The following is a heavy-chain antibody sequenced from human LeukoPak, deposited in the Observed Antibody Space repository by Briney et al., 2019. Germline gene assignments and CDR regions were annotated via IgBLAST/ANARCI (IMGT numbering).Heavy chain of an antibody. CDR2: IWYDGSNK. CDR1: GFTFSSYG. J-gene: IGHJ4*02. V-gene: IGHV3-33*06. Sequence: PGRSLRLSCAASGFTFSSYGMPWVRQAPGKGLEWVAVIWYDGSNKYYADSVKGRFTISRDNSKNTLYLQMNSLRAEDTAVYYYAKLAPSSGAPFDYWGQGTLVTVSS. D-gene: IGHD2-15*01. CDR3: AKLAPSSGAPFDY.